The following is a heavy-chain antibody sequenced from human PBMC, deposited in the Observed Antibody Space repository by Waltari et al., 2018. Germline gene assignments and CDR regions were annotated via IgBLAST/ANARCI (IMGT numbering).Heavy chain of an antibody. Sequence: QVQLVQSGAEVKKPGASVKVSCKASGYTFTGYYMHWVRQAPGQGLEWMGWINPNSGGTNYAQKFQGRVTMTRDTSISTAYMELSKLRSDDTAVYYCARDRGYCSSTSCYLPYGMDVWGQGTTVTVSS. D-gene: IGHD2-2*01. J-gene: IGHJ6*02. CDR2: INPNSGGT. CDR1: GYTFTGYY. V-gene: IGHV1-2*02. CDR3: ARDRGYCSSTSCYLPYGMDV.